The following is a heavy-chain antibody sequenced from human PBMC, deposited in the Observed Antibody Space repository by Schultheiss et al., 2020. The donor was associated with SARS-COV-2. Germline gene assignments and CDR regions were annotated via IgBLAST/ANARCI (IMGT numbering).Heavy chain of an antibody. V-gene: IGHV4-61*02. CDR2: IYTSGST. D-gene: IGHD4-11*01. Sequence: LRLSCTVSGGSISSGGYYWSWIRQPAGKGLEWIGRIYTSGSTNYNPSLKSRVTMSVDTSKNQFSLKLSSVTAADTAVYYCAREDYSNSYWGQGTLVTVSS. J-gene: IGHJ4*02. CDR3: AREDYSNSY. CDR1: GGSISSGGYY.